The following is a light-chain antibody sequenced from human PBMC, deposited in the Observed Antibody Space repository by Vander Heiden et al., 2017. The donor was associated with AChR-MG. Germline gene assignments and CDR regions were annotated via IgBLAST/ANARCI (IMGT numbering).Light chain of an antibody. J-gene: IGLJ2*01. V-gene: IGLV2-14*03. CDR2: DVY. Sequence: QSALTQPASVSGSPGQSITISCTGTSDDVGGSNYVSWYQHHPGQAPKLVIYDVYSRPSGVSHRFSGSKFGNTASLTISGLQPEDEADYYCSSYTTSITPVVFGGGTKLTVL. CDR1: SDDVGGSNY. CDR3: SSYTTSITPVV.